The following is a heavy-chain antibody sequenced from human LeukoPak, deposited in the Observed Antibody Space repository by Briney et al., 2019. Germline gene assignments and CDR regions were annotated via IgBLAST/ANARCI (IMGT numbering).Heavy chain of an antibody. CDR1: GFTFSDYY. Sequence: PGGSLRLSCAASGFTFSDYYMSWIRQAPGKGLEWASYISSSGSTIYYADSVKGRFTISRDNAKNSLYLQMNSLRAEDTAVYYCAKDYRDDCYDSSGYYYVVDYWGQGTLVTVSS. D-gene: IGHD3-22*01. CDR3: AKDYRDDCYDSSGYYYVVDY. CDR2: ISSSGSTI. V-gene: IGHV3-11*01. J-gene: IGHJ4*02.